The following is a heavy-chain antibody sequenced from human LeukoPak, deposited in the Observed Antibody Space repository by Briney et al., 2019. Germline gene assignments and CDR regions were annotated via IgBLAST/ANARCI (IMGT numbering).Heavy chain of an antibody. V-gene: IGHV4-39*07. CDR2: IYYSGST. Sequence: SETLSLTCTVSGGSISSSSYYWGWIRQPPGKGLEWIGSIYYSGSTYYNPSLKSRVTISVDTSKNQFSLKLSSVTAADTAVYYCARDTSGGVVGYWGQGTLVTVSS. D-gene: IGHD2-15*01. CDR1: GGSISSSSYY. CDR3: ARDTSGGVVGY. J-gene: IGHJ4*02.